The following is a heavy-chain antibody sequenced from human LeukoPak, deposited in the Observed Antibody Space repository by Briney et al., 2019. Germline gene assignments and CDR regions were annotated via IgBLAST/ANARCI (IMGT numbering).Heavy chain of an antibody. CDR2: IWYDGSNK. CDR3: ARGTTLYDSSGDDFDY. V-gene: IGHV3-33*08. Sequence: PGGSLRLSCAASGFTFSDYAMSWVRQAPGKGLEWVAVIWYDGSNKYYADSVKGRFTISRDNSKNTLYLQMNSLRAEDTAVYYCARGTTLYDSSGDDFDYWGQGTLVTVSS. J-gene: IGHJ4*02. D-gene: IGHD3-22*01. CDR1: GFTFSDYA.